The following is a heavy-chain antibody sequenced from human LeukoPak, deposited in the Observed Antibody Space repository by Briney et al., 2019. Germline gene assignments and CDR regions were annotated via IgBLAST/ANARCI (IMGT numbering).Heavy chain of an antibody. CDR1: GYTFTSYG. D-gene: IGHD3-10*01. CDR2: ISAYNGNT. Sequence: WASVKVSCKASGYTFTSYGISWVRQAPGQGLEWMGWISAYNGNTNYAQKLQGRVTMTTDTSTSTAYMELRSLRSDDTAVYYCARDYGSGSYYDDAFDIWGQGTMVTVSS. CDR3: ARDYGSGSYYDDAFDI. J-gene: IGHJ3*02. V-gene: IGHV1-18*01.